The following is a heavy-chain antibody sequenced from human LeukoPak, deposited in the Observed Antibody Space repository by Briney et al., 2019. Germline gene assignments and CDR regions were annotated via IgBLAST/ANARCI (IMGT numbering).Heavy chain of an antibody. J-gene: IGHJ5*02. CDR3: ARATTYYDCWSGYNWFDP. CDR2: ITAYNGKT. D-gene: IGHD3-3*01. CDR1: GYTFTSYG. Sequence: ASVKLSCKASGYTFTSYGFSWVRQAPGQGLEWMAWITAYNGKTNYAQNFQGRVTMTTDTSTSTAYMELGSLRSDDTAVYYCARATTYYDCWSGYNWFDPWGQGTLVTVSS. V-gene: IGHV1-18*01.